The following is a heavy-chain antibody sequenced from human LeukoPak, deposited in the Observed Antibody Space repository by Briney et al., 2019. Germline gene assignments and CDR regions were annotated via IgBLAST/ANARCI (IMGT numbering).Heavy chain of an antibody. CDR3: ARDSDYYDSSGYYYFDY. J-gene: IGHJ4*02. CDR2: INPSGGST. V-gene: IGHV1-46*02. Sequence: ASVKVSCKSSGYTFNSYGITWVRQAPGQGLEWMGIINPSGGSTSYAQKFQGRVTMTRDTSTSTVYMELSSLRSEDTAVYYCARDSDYYDSSGYYYFDYWGQGTLVTVSS. CDR1: GYTFNSYG. D-gene: IGHD3-22*01.